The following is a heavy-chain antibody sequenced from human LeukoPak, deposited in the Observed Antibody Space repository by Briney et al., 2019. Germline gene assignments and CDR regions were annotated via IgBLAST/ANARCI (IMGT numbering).Heavy chain of an antibody. V-gene: IGHV1-8*01. CDR2: MNPNSGNT. CDR3: AICVDTDLFDP. J-gene: IGHJ5*02. CDR1: GYTFTSYD. Sequence: ASVTVSFTASGYTFTSYDINWVRQATGQGREWMGWMNPNSGNTGYAQKFQGRVTMTRNTSISTAYMELSSLRSEDTAVYYCAICVDTDLFDPWGQGTLVTVSS. D-gene: IGHD5-18*01.